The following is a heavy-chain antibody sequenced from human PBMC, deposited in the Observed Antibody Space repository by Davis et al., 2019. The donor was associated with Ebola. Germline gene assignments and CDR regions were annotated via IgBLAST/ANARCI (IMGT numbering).Heavy chain of an antibody. V-gene: IGHV3-23*01. CDR1: AITFSSYA. D-gene: IGHD3-3*01. CDR2: ISGSGGNT. CDR3: AKSGLSFGVVKYHYGMDV. J-gene: IGHJ6*04. Sequence: GGSLRLSCADSAITFSSYAMTWVRQAPGKGLEWVSAISGSGGNTYYAGSVKGRFTISRDNSKKTMYLQMNSLRGEDTAVYYCAKSGLSFGVVKYHYGMDVWGKGTTVTVSS.